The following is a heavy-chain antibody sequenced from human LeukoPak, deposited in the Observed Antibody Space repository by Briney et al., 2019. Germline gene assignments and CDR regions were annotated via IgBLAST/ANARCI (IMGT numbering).Heavy chain of an antibody. CDR2: IYYSGST. D-gene: IGHD3-3*01. J-gene: IGHJ5*02. Sequence: KASETLSLTCTVSGGSISSSSYYWGWIRQPPGKGLEWIGSIYYSGSTYYNPSLKSRVTISVDTSKNQFSLKLSSVTAADTAVYYCARVGNPLVTVFAWFDPWGQGTLVTVSS. CDR3: ARVGNPLVTVFAWFDP. CDR1: GGSISSSSYY. V-gene: IGHV4-39*01.